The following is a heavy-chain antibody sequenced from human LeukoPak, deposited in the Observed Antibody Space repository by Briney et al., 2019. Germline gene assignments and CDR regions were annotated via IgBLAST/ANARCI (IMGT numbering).Heavy chain of an antibody. J-gene: IGHJ3*02. D-gene: IGHD3-22*01. Sequence: GESLKVSCKASGYTFTSYGISWVRQAPGQGLEWMGWISAYNGNTNYAQKLQGRVTMTTDTSTSTAYMELRSLRSDDTAVYYCARDGYYYDSSGSDAFDIWGQGTMVTVSS. V-gene: IGHV1-18*01. CDR2: ISAYNGNT. CDR1: GYTFTSYG. CDR3: ARDGYYYDSSGSDAFDI.